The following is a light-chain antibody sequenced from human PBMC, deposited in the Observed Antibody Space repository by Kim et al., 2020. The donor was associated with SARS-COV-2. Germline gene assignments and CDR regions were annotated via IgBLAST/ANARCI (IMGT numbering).Light chain of an antibody. CDR1: QSISRY. CDR3: QQSYGPPYT. CDR2: NTF. V-gene: IGKV1-39*01. Sequence: SASIGDRFTITCRAGQSISRYLNWYQQKFGKTPKLLLYNTFNLQSGVPSRFSGSGSGTDFTLTNSSLQSEDFATYYCQQSYGPPYTFGQGTKLEI. J-gene: IGKJ2*01.